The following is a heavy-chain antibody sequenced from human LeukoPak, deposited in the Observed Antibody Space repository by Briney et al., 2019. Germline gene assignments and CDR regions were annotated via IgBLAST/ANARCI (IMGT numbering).Heavy chain of an antibody. J-gene: IGHJ4*02. D-gene: IGHD6-13*01. CDR1: GFTFSSHA. Sequence: PGGSLRLSCAASGFTFSSHAMHWVRQAPGRGLEWVAVISYDGSNKYYADSVKGRFTISRDNSKNTLYLQMNSLRAEDTAVYYCARDGGVYSSSSNFDYWGQGTLVTVSS. V-gene: IGHV3-30-3*01. CDR2: ISYDGSNK. CDR3: ARDGGVYSSSSNFDY.